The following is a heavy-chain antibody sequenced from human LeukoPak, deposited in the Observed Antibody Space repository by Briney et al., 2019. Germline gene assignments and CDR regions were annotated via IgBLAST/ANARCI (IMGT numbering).Heavy chain of an antibody. CDR2: ISSNGGST. Sequence: PGGSLRLSCSASGLTFSSYAMHWVRQAPGKGLEYVSAISSNGGSTYYADSVRGRFTISRDNSKNTLYLQMSSLRAEDTAVYYCVKTDYYDSSAAYYFDYWGQGTLVTVSS. J-gene: IGHJ4*02. D-gene: IGHD3-22*01. CDR1: GLTFSSYA. CDR3: VKTDYYDSSAAYYFDY. V-gene: IGHV3-64D*09.